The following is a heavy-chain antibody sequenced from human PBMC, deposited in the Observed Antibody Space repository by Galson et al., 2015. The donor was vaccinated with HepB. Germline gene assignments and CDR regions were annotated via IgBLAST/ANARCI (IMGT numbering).Heavy chain of an antibody. CDR2: ISGSSSSI. J-gene: IGHJ6*02. CDR3: ARDVGDFYYYGMDG. Sequence: SLRLSCAASGFTFSSYSMNWVRQAPGKGLEWVSYISGSSSSIYYADSVKGRFAISRDNAKKSLSLQMNSLRAEETAVYYCARDVGDFYYYGMDGWGQGTTVTVSS. V-gene: IGHV3-48*04. D-gene: IGHD1-26*01. CDR1: GFTFSSYS.